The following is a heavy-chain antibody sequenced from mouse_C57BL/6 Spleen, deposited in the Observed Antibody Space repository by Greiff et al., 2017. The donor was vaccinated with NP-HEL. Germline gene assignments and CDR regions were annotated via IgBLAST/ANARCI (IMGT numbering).Heavy chain of an antibody. CDR1: GFSLTSYG. V-gene: IGHV2-5*01. J-gene: IGHJ4*01. CDR2: IWRGGST. D-gene: IGHD1-1*01. CDR3: AKGSSYAMDY. Sequence: VQLQQSGPGLVQPSQRLSITCTVSGFSLTSYGVHWVRQSPGKGLEWLGVIWRGGSTDYNAAFMSRLSITTDNSKSQVFFKMNSLQADDTAIYYCAKGSSYAMDYWGQGTSVTVSS.